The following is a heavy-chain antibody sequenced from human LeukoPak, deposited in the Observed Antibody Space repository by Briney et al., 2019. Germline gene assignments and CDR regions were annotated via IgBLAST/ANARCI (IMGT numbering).Heavy chain of an antibody. D-gene: IGHD3-10*01. CDR3: ARIRSGSYSMDY. V-gene: IGHV2-70*11. CDR1: GFSLSTSSMC. J-gene: IGHJ4*02. CDR2: IDWDDDK. Sequence: ESGPALVKPTQTLTLTCTFSGFSLSTSSMCVGWIRQPPGKALEWLARIDWDDDKYYSSSLKTRPTISKDTSKNQVVLTMTNMDPVDTATYYCARIRSGSYSMDYWGQGTLVIVSS.